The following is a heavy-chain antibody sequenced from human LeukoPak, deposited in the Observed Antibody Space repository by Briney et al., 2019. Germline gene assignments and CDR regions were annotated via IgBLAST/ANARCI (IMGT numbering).Heavy chain of an antibody. CDR3: ARGREAGGSGLDFDY. CDR1: GGPFSDYY. Sequence: PSETLSLTCAVYGGPFSDYYWSWIRQPPGKGLEWIGEINHSGSTNYNPSLKSRVTISVDTSKNQFSLKLSSVTAADTAVYYCARGREAGGSGLDFDYWGQGTLVTVSS. CDR2: INHSGST. J-gene: IGHJ4*02. D-gene: IGHD3-10*01. V-gene: IGHV4-34*01.